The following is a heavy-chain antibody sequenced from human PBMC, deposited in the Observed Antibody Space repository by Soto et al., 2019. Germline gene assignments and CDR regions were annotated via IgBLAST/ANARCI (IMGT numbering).Heavy chain of an antibody. CDR1: GYTLTELS. D-gene: IGHD3-10*01. Sequence: GSVKVSCKVSGYTLTELSMHWVRQAPGKGLEWMGGFDPEDGETIYAQKFQGRVTMTEDTSTDTAYMELSSLRSEDTAVYYCATDLFYGSGSFDYWGQGTLVTVSS. CDR3: ATDLFYGSGSFDY. V-gene: IGHV1-24*01. J-gene: IGHJ4*02. CDR2: FDPEDGET.